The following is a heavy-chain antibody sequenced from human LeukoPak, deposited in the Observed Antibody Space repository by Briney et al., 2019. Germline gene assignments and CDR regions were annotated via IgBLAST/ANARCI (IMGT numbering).Heavy chain of an antibody. V-gene: IGHV1-3*01. CDR2: INAGNGNT. CDR3: ARGFGITMVRGVIGRFDY. D-gene: IGHD3-10*01. Sequence: ASVKVSCKASGYTFTSYAMHWVRQAPGQRLEWMGWINAGNGNTKYSQKFQGRVTITRDTSASTAYMELSSLRSEDTAVYYCARGFGITMVRGVIGRFDYWGQGTLVTVSS. J-gene: IGHJ4*02. CDR1: GYTFTSYA.